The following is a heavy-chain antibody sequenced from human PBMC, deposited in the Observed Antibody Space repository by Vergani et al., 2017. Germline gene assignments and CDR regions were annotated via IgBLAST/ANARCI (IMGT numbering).Heavy chain of an antibody. D-gene: IGHD3-10*01. CDR3: ARSRIYYGAGSPDY. J-gene: IGHJ4*02. V-gene: IGHV4-59*02. Sequence: QVKLQESVPGLVKPSETLSLTCTVSVASVNSYYWSCIRQPPGKGLEWMGYVSFRGDTLYDPSVKGRMTISLNTSSNQFSLYLTSVTAADTAVYYCARSRIYYGAGSPDYWGQGTLVTVSS. CDR1: VASVNSYY. CDR2: VSFRGDT.